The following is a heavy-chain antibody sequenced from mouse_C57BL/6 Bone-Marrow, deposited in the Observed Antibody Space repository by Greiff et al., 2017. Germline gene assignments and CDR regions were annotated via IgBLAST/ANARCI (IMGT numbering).Heavy chain of an antibody. Sequence: DVQLQESGPGLVKPSQSLSLTCSVTGYSITSGYYWNWIRQFPGNKLEWMGYISYDGSNNYNPSLKNRISITRDTSKNQFFLKLNSVTTEDTATYYCAREVNYYGSSSYWYFDVWGTGTTVTVSS. D-gene: IGHD1-1*01. CDR2: ISYDGSN. J-gene: IGHJ1*03. CDR3: AREVNYYGSSSYWYFDV. V-gene: IGHV3-6*01. CDR1: GYSITSGYY.